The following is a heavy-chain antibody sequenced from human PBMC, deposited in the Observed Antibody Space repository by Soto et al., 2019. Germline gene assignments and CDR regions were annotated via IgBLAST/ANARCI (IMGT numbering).Heavy chain of an antibody. Sequence: TLSLPCSVSGGSLKSGQCNGAWNSQTTRKVLEWIAYVSSHREATYYSPSLKSRLTISLGTPMYQFSLKLSSGTAADTAVYYFARGYYASSDYSVGSPIFHYSGQGSLVTVSS. CDR1: GGSLKSGQCN. CDR2: VSSHREAT. V-gene: IGHV4-30-4*01. D-gene: IGHD3-22*01. J-gene: IGHJ4*02. CDR3: ARGYYASSDYSVGSPIFHY.